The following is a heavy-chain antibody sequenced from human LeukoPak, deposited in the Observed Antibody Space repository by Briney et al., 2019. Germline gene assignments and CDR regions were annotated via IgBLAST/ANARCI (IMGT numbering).Heavy chain of an antibody. CDR3: AKKLPANREFDY. CDR1: GFTFTTYV. V-gene: IGHV3-23*01. J-gene: IGHJ4*02. D-gene: IGHD1-14*01. CDR2: ISGTSVNI. Sequence: GGSLRLSCAASGFTFTTYVLGWVRQAPGTGLEWVSSISGTSVNIEYADSVKGRFTISRDNSKNTLYLQMNSLRAEDTAVYYCAKKLPANREFDYWGQGTLVTVSS.